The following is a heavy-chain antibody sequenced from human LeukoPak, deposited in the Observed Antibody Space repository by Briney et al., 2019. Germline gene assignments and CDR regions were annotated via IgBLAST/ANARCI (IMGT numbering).Heavy chain of an antibody. D-gene: IGHD6-19*01. V-gene: IGHV3-30*02. CDR3: ARPVAVAGYRGYFDF. J-gene: IGHJ4*02. CDR2: IRYDGSNK. CDR1: GFTFSNYG. Sequence: GGSLRLSCAASGFTFSNYGMHWVRQAPGKGLEWVAFIRYDGSNKYYADSVKGRFTISRDNSKNTLYLQMNSLRAEDTAVFYCARPVAVAGYRGYFDFWGQGTLVTVSS.